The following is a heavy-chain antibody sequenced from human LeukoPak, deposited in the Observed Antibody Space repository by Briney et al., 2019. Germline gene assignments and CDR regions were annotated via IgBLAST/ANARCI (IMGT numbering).Heavy chain of an antibody. J-gene: IGHJ2*01. Sequence: PGGSLRLSCAASGFTFNSYAMSWVRQAPGKGLEWVSAISGSGGSTYYADSVRGRFTISRDNSKNTLYLQMNSLRAEDTAVYYCARDLGLYWYFDLWGRGTLVTVSS. CDR1: GFTFNSYA. V-gene: IGHV3-23*01. D-gene: IGHD1-26*01. CDR3: ARDLGLYWYFDL. CDR2: ISGSGGST.